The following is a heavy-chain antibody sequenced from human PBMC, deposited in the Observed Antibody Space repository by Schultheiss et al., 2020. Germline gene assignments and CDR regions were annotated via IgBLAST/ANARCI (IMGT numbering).Heavy chain of an antibody. CDR1: GGSISSGGYY. J-gene: IGHJ4*02. CDR3: ARTPLYSSGWSALDY. Sequence: SETLSLTCTVSGGSISSGGYYWGWIRQPPGKGLEWIGSIYYSGSTYYNPSLKSRVTISVDTSKNQFSLKLSSVTAADTAVYYCARTPLYSSGWSALDYWGQGTLVTVS. D-gene: IGHD6-19*01. V-gene: IGHV4-39*01. CDR2: IYYSGST.